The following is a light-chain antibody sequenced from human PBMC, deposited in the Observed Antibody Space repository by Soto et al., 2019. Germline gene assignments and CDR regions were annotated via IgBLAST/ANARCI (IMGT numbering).Light chain of an antibody. CDR3: QQYGNLRLS. V-gene: IGKV1-33*01. CDR2: DAS. J-gene: IGKJ1*01. CDR1: QDISKY. Sequence: DIQMTQSPTSLSASVGDRVTITCQASQDISKYLNWYQQKPGKAPKLLINDASNLETGVPSRFSGSGSGTDFTFTISSLQPEDIATYYCQQYGNLRLSFGQGTKVDI.